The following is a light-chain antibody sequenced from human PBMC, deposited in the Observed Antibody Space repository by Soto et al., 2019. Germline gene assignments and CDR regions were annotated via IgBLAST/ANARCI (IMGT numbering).Light chain of an antibody. V-gene: IGLV4-69*01. CDR3: QTWGTDIVV. CDR1: SGDSSYA. CDR2: LNSDGSH. J-gene: IGLJ2*01. Sequence: QPVLTQSPSASASLGASVKLTCTLSSGDSSYAIAWHQQQPEKGPRYLMKLNSDGSHSKGDGIPDRFSGSSSGAERYLTISSLQSEDEADYYCQTWGTDIVVFGGGTKVTVL.